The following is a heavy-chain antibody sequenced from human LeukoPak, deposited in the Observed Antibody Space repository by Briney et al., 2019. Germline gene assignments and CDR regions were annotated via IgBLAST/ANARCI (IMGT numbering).Heavy chain of an antibody. D-gene: IGHD1-7*01. J-gene: IGHJ4*02. CDR1: GFTFSSYG. V-gene: IGHV3-30*02. CDR3: AKDLPYRAGTTFGY. CDR2: IRYDGSNK. Sequence: PGGSLRLSCAASGFTFSSYGMHWVRQAPGKGLEWVAFIRYDGSNKYYADSVKGRFTISRDNSKNTLYLQMNSLRAEDTAVYYCAKDLPYRAGTTFGYWGQGTLVTVSS.